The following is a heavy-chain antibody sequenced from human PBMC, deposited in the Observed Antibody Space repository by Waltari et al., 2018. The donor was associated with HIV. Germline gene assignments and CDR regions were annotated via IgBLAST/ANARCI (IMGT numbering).Heavy chain of an antibody. V-gene: IGHV1-2*04. CDR2: VSPLDTGT. CDR1: GYTFAAYI. J-gene: IGHJ4*02. Sequence: QVQLVQSGAEIKKPGASVKVACRTSGYTFAAYIIHWLRQATGAGLEWMGCVSPLDTGTHYANDFRGWISMTCDSSTETVYMVLDRLRSEDTAIYFCARAEGTTWANLDFRGQGTLVSVSS. D-gene: IGHD1-26*01. CDR3: ARAEGTTWANLDF.